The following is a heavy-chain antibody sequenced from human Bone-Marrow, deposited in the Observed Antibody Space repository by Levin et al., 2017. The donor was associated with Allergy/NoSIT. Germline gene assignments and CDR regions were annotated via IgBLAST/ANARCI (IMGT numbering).Heavy chain of an antibody. CDR1: GFTFSNYY. CDR2: VYSDGTIT. J-gene: IGHJ4*02. Sequence: GGSLRLSCAASGFTFSNYYMHWVRQAPGKGLEWVSRVYSDGTITDFADSVKGRFTISRDNARNTLYLQMNSLRAEDTAVYYCARGGCSSTSCLDNWGQGILVTVSS. D-gene: IGHD2-2*01. V-gene: IGHV3-74*01. CDR3: ARGGCSSTSCLDN.